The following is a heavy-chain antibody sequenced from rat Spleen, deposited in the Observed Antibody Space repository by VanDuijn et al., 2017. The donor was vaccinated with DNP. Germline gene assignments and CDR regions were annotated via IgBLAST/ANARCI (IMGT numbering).Heavy chain of an antibody. Sequence: EVQLQESGSGLVKPSQSLSLTCSVTGYSITSSYTWNWIRKFPGNKLEYIGHISYSGGTNYNPSLKSRISITRDTSKNHFFLHLNSVTTEDTATYYCARWTRYFDYWGQGVMVTVSS. D-gene: IGHD1-7*01. CDR1: GYSITSSY. J-gene: IGHJ2*01. CDR2: ISYSGGT. CDR3: ARWTRYFDY. V-gene: IGHV3-1*01.